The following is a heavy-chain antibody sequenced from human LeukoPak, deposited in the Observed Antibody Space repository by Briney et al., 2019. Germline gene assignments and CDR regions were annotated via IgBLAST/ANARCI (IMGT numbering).Heavy chain of an antibody. V-gene: IGHV4-34*01. Sequence: SETLPLTCAVYGGSFSGYYWSWIRQPPGKGLEWIGEINHSGSTNYNPSLKSRVTISVDTSKNQFSLKLSSVTAADTAVYYCARGRLTTKFLYYYYYGMDVWGQGTTVTVSS. D-gene: IGHD4-17*01. CDR2: INHSGST. CDR1: GGSFSGYY. CDR3: ARGRLTTKFLYYYYYGMDV. J-gene: IGHJ6*02.